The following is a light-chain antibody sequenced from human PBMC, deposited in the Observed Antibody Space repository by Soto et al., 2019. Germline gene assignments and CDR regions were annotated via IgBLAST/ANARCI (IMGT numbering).Light chain of an antibody. CDR2: EVS. V-gene: IGLV2-8*01. Sequence: QSALTQPPSASGSPGQSVTISCTGTSNDVGGYNFVSWYQQHPGKAPKLMISEVSKRPSGVPARFSGSKSGNTASLTVSGLQAEDEADYYCSSYAGTNNVIFGGGTQLTVL. J-gene: IGLJ2*01. CDR1: SNDVGGYNF. CDR3: SSYAGTNNVI.